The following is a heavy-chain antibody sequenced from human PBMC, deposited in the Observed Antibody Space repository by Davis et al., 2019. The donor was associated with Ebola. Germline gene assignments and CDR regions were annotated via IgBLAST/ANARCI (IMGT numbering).Heavy chain of an antibody. Sequence: PSETLSLTCTVSGGSISSSSYYWGWIRQPPGKGLEWIGNIYYSGITYYNPSLKSRVTISVDTSKNQFSLKLSSVTAADTAVYYCASHLGGRYPDYWGQGALVTVSS. V-gene: IGHV4-39*01. CDR1: GGSISSSSYY. J-gene: IGHJ4*02. CDR3: ASHLGGRYPDY. D-gene: IGHD3-16*01. CDR2: IYYSGIT.